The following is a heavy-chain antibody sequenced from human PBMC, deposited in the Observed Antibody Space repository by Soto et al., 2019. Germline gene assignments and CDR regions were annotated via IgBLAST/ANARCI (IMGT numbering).Heavy chain of an antibody. CDR1: GYTFTGHY. Sequence: ASLKVSCKTSGYTFTGHYIHWVRQAPEQGPEWMGEIGPESGATRYAQKFQGRVTMTRDTSITTVYMELKNLSPDDTAVYYCGRGRSGQIGVFYWGQGTPVTVSS. CDR3: GRGRSGQIGVFY. CDR2: IGPESGAT. J-gene: IGHJ4*02. D-gene: IGHD1-26*01. V-gene: IGHV1-2*02.